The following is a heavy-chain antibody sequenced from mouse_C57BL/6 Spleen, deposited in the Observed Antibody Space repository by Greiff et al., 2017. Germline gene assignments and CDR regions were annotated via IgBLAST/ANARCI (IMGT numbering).Heavy chain of an antibody. J-gene: IGHJ2*01. CDR3: TRWGTTVANYFDY. V-gene: IGHV1-5*01. CDR1: GYTFTSYW. D-gene: IGHD1-1*01. Sequence: VQLQQSGTVLARPGASVKMSCKTSGYTFTSYWMHWAKQRPGQGLEWIGAIYPGNSDTSYNQKFKGKAKLTAVTSASTAYMELSSLTNEDSAVYYCTRWGTTVANYFDYWGQGTTLTVSS. CDR2: IYPGNSDT.